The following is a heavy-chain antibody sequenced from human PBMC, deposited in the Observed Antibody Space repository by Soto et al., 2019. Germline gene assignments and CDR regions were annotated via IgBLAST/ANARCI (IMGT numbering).Heavy chain of an antibody. V-gene: IGHV1-2*04. CDR2: INPNSGGT. CDR1: GYTFTGYY. Sequence: GASVKVSCKASGYTFTGYYMHWVRQAPGQGLEWMGWINPNSGGTNYAQKFQGWVTMTRDTSISTAYMELSRLRSEDTAVYYCARGLNGYLHYFDYWGQGTPVTVSS. D-gene: IGHD5-18*01. J-gene: IGHJ4*02. CDR3: ARGLNGYLHYFDY.